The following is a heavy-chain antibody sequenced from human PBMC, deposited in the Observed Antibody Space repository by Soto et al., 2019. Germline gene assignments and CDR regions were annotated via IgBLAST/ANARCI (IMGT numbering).Heavy chain of an antibody. V-gene: IGHV3-7*01. CDR2: IKQDGSEK. CDR1: GFTFSYYG. D-gene: IGHD3-3*01. J-gene: IGHJ4*02. CDR3: ARDSDFWRTDYFDY. Sequence: PGGSLRLSCAASGFTFSYYGMHWVRQAPGKGLECVANIKQDGSEKYYVDSVKGRFTISRDNAKNSLYLQMNSLRAEDTAVYYCARDSDFWRTDYFDYWGQGTLVTVSS.